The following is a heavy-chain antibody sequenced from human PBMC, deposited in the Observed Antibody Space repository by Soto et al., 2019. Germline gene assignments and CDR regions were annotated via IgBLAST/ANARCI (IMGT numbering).Heavy chain of an antibody. J-gene: IGHJ6*02. V-gene: IGHV3-23*01. CDR3: AKDKDGYCSCGSCYPGGYYYYGMDV. CDR1: GFAFSSYA. D-gene: IGHD2-15*01. CDR2: ISGSGGSA. Sequence: GASLRLSCAASGFAFSSYAMSWVRQAPGKGLEWVSAISGSGGSAYYAESVEGRLTISRDNSKNTLYLQMNSLRAEDTAVYYYAKDKDGYCSCGSCYPGGYYYYGMDVGGQGTTVTVSS.